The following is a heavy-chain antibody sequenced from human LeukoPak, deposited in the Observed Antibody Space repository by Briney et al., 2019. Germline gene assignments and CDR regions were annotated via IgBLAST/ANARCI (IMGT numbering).Heavy chain of an antibody. CDR2: IYSDNT. D-gene: IGHD4/OR15-4a*01. CDR3: ARRAGAYSHPYDY. CDR1: GFTVSNNS. J-gene: IGHJ4*02. Sequence: GGSLRLSCTVSGFTVSNNSMSWVRQAPGKGLEWVSFIYSDNTHYSDSVKGRFTISRDNSKNTLYLQMNSLRAEDTAVYYCARRAGAYSHPYDYWGQGTLVTVSS. V-gene: IGHV3-53*01.